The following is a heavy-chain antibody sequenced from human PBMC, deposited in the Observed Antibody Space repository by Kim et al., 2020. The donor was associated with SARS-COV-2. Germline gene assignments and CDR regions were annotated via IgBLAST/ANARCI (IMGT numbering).Heavy chain of an antibody. Sequence: GGSLRLSCAASGFTFSSCAIHWVRQAPGKGLEWVAVISYDGSNKNYADSVKGRFTISRDNSKNTLYLQMNRLRAEDTALYYCERDPWSRLRGLTYSYYGMDVWGQGTTVTVSS. V-gene: IGHV3-30-3*01. D-gene: IGHD3-10*01. CDR1: GFTFSSCA. CDR3: ERDPWSRLRGLTYSYYGMDV. CDR2: ISYDGSNK. J-gene: IGHJ6*02.